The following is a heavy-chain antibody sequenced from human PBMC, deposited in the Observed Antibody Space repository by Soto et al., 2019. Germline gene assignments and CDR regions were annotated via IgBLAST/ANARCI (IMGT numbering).Heavy chain of an antibody. CDR1: GGSISSSNW. CDR3: ARVGIAVAGTIDYYYYGMDV. D-gene: IGHD6-19*01. V-gene: IGHV4-4*02. Sequence: SETLSLTCAVSGGSISSSNWWSWVRQPPGKGLEWIGEIYHSGSTNYNPSLKSRVTISVDKSKNQFSLKLSSVTAADTAVYYCARVGIAVAGTIDYYYYGMDVWGQGTTVTVS. CDR2: IYHSGST. J-gene: IGHJ6*02.